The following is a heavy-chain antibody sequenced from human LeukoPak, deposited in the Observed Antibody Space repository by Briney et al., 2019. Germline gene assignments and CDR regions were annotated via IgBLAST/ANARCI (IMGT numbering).Heavy chain of an antibody. CDR2: ISYDGSNK. CDR1: GFTFSSYA. V-gene: IGHV3-30*04. J-gene: IGHJ5*02. CDR3: ARPTSKYSSRLGFDP. Sequence: PGRSLRLSCAASGFTFSSYAMHWVRQAPGKGLEWVAVISYDGSNKYYADSVKGRFTISRDNSKNTLYLQMNSLRAEDTAVYYCARPTSKYSSRLGFDPWGQGTLVTVSS. D-gene: IGHD6-13*01.